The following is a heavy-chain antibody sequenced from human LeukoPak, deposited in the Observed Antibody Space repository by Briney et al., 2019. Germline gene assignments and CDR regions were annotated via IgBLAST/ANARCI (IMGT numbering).Heavy chain of an antibody. J-gene: IGHJ4*02. D-gene: IGHD2-2*01. CDR1: GFTFSSYS. CDR2: IKSKTDGGTT. V-gene: IGHV3-15*01. CDR3: TTDGGGDIVVVPADY. Sequence: PGGSLRLSCTASGFTFSSYSMNWVRQAPGKGLEWVGRIKSKTDGGTTDYAAPVKGRFTISRDDSKNTLYLQMNSLKTEDTAVYYCTTDGGGDIVVVPADYWGQGTLVTVSS.